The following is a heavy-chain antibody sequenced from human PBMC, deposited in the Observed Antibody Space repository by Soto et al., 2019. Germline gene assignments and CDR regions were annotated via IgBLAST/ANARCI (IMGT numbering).Heavy chain of an antibody. CDR3: ARGAVGQWLVLSGFYYYGMDV. CDR2: IIPIFGTA. CDR1: GGTFSSYA. V-gene: IGHV1-69*01. D-gene: IGHD6-19*01. Sequence: QVQLVQSGAEVKKPGSSVKVSCKASGGTFSSYAVSWVRQAPGQGLEWMGGIIPIFGTANYAQKFQGRVTITADESTSTAYMELSSLRSEDTAVYYCARGAVGQWLVLSGFYYYGMDVWGQGTTVTVSS. J-gene: IGHJ6*02.